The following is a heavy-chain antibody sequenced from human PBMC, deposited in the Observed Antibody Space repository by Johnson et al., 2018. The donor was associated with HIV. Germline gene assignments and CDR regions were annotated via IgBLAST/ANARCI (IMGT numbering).Heavy chain of an antibody. CDR3: AREKIRAFDI. J-gene: IGHJ3*02. CDR1: GFTFDDYA. CDR2: ISWNSGSI. Sequence: VQLVESGGGLVQPGRSLRLSCAASGFTFDDYAMHWVRQAPGKGLEWVSGISWNSGSIGYADSVKGRFTISRDNSRDTVHLQMNSLRSEDTAVYYCAREKIRAFDIWGQGTMVTVSS. V-gene: IGHV3-9*01.